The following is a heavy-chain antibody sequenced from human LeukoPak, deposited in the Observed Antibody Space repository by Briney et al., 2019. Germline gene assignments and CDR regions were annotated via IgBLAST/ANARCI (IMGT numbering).Heavy chain of an antibody. D-gene: IGHD6-19*01. V-gene: IGHV3-49*03. CDR1: GFTVGDDL. CDR3: SRGSGWLSVY. J-gene: IGHJ4*02. CDR2: ISGGTT. Sequence: GGSLRLSCTASGFTVGDDLMSWFRQAPGKGLEWIGFISGGTTEYAASVKGRFTISRDDSTSIAYLQMNSLTTEDTAVYYCSRGSGWLSVYWGQGTLVTVSS.